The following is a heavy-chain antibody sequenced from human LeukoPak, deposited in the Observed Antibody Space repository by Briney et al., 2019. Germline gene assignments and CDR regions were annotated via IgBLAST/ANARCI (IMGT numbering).Heavy chain of an antibody. CDR1: GGSMSSYY. CDR2: IYYSGST. CDR3: AREHYGSGFDY. Sequence: SETLSLTCTVSGGSMSSYYWSWIRQPPGKGLEWIGYIYYSGSTNYNPSLKSRVTISVDTSKNQFSLKLSSVTAADTAVYYCAREHYGSGFDYWGQGTLVNVSS. V-gene: IGHV4-59*01. J-gene: IGHJ4*02. D-gene: IGHD3-10*01.